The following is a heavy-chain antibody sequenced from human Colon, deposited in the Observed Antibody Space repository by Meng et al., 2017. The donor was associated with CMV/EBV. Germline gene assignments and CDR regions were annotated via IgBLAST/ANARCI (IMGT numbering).Heavy chain of an antibody. CDR2: INPNSGGT. Sequence: QVQLWQSGAEVKKPGASVKVSCKASGYTFTSYFMYWVRQAPGQGLEWMGSINPNSGGTNYAQKFQGRVTMTRDTSINTAYMELSRLRSDDTAVYYCATVSGGDFDYWGQGTLVTVSS. D-gene: IGHD1-26*01. V-gene: IGHV1-2*02. J-gene: IGHJ4*02. CDR1: GYTFTSYF. CDR3: ATVSGGDFDY.